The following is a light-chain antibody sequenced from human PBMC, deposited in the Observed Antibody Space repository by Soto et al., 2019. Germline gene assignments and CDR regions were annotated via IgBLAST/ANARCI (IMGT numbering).Light chain of an antibody. CDR3: QQYGTSAPIT. CDR1: QSVSSNY. CDR2: GAS. Sequence: EIVLTQSPGTLSLSPGERATLSCRASQSVSSNYLAWYRQKPGQAPSLLIYGASSRATGIPDRFSGSASGTDFTLTISRLEPEDFGMYYCQQYGTSAPITFGQGTRVEIE. J-gene: IGKJ5*01. V-gene: IGKV3-20*01.